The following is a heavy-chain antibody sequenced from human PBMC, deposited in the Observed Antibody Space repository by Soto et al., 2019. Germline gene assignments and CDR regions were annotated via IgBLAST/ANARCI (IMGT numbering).Heavy chain of an antibody. CDR3: ARHGGIPSRPAAKGNYYYYYMDV. CDR1: GYSFTSYW. CDR2: IYPGDSDT. Sequence: GESLKISCKGSGYSFTSYWIGWVRQMPGKGLEWMGIIYPGDSDTRYSPSFQGQVTISADKSISTAYLQWSSLKASDTAMYYCARHGGIPSRPAAKGNYYYYYMDVWGKGTTVTVSS. V-gene: IGHV5-51*01. D-gene: IGHD2-2*01. J-gene: IGHJ6*03.